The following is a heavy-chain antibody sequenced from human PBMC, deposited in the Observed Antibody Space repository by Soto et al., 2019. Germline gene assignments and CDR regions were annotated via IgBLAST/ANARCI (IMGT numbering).Heavy chain of an antibody. J-gene: IGHJ5*02. V-gene: IGHV1-8*02. CDR2: MNPGSGKT. D-gene: IGHD6-13*01. Sequence: ASVKVSCKASGYTFINFDISWVRQAAGQGLEWLGWMNPGSGKTGYASKFQGRAAMTRDASTGTSHLELSSLTSDDTAVYYCARMASAGTLNWFDPWGQGTLVTVS. CDR1: GYTFINFD. CDR3: ARMASAGTLNWFDP.